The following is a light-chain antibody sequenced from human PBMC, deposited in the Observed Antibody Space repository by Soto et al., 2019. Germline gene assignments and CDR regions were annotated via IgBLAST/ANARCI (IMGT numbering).Light chain of an antibody. Sequence: QSALTQPASLSGSPGQSITLSCTGTSSDIGGYDYVSWYQRHPGKAPKLIIYDVNNRPSGVSNRFSGSKSGNTASLTISGLQAEDEADYYCNSYASGSSHVVFGGGTKVTVL. CDR3: NSYASGSSHVV. CDR2: DVN. J-gene: IGLJ2*01. V-gene: IGLV2-14*01. CDR1: SSDIGGYDY.